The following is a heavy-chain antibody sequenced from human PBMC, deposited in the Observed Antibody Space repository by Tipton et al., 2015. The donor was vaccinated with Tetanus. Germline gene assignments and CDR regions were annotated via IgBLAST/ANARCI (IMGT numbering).Heavy chain of an antibody. V-gene: IGHV3-23*01. CDR3: ARWLEGSIAELDY. CDR1: GMTLSYFA. CDR2: ISGSGDRI. D-gene: IGHD5-18*01. J-gene: IGHJ4*02. Sequence: SLRLSCAASGMTLSYFAMSWVRQAPGKGLEWVSGISGSGDRIFYADSVKGRFTSSRDNSKNIHYLEMSSLRAEDTAVYYCARWLEGSIAELDYWGQGTLVAVSS.